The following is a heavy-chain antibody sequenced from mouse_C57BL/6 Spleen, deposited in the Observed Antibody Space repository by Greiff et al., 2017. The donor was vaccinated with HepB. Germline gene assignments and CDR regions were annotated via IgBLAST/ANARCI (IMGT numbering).Heavy chain of an antibody. J-gene: IGHJ4*01. CDR3: ARHDVSMDY. V-gene: IGHV5-6*01. Sequence: EVKLVEPGGDLVKPGGSLKLSCAASGFTFTSYGMSWVRQTPDKRLEWVATISSGGSYTYYPDSVKGRFTISRDNAKNTLYLQVSSLKSEYAAMYYCARHDVSMDYWGQGTSVTVSS. CDR2: ISSGGSYT. CDR1: GFTFTSYG.